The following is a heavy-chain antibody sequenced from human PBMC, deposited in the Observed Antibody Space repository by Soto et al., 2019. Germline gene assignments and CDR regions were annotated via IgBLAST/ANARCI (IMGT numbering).Heavy chain of an antibody. CDR2: IYYSGST. J-gene: IGHJ3*02. V-gene: IGHV4-59*01. Sequence: QVQLQESGPGLVKPSETLSLTCTVSGGSISSYYWSWIRQPPGKGLEWIGYIYYSGSTNYKPSLKSRFTISVDTSKNHFSLKLSSVTAADTAVYYCARATDSITIFGVGPPDAFDIWGQGTMVTVSS. CDR3: ARATDSITIFGVGPPDAFDI. D-gene: IGHD3-3*01. CDR1: GGSISSYY.